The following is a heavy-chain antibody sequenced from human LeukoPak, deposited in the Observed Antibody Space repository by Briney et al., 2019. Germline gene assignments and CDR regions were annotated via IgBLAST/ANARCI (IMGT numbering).Heavy chain of an antibody. CDR1: GYSISSGYY. Sequence: KTSETLSLTCTVSGYSISSGYYWGWIRPPPGKGLEWIGSIYHSGSTYYNPSLKSRVTISVDTSKNQFSLKLSSVTAADTAVYYCARVGAYWRRAFDIWGQGTMVTVSS. CDR2: IYHSGST. J-gene: IGHJ3*02. V-gene: IGHV4-38-2*02. CDR3: ARVGAYWRRAFDI. D-gene: IGHD2-8*02.